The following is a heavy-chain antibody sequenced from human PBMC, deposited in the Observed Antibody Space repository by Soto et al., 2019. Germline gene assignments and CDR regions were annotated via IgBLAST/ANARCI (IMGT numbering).Heavy chain of an antibody. D-gene: IGHD4-17*01. V-gene: IGHV3-74*01. J-gene: IGHJ6*02. Sequence: QPGGSLRLSCAASGFTFSSYWMHWVRQAPGKGLVWVSRINSDGSSTSYADSVKGRFTISRDNAKNTLYLQMNSLRAEDTAVYYCARDEEITVTLSYYYYYGMDVWGQGTTVTVPS. CDR3: ARDEEITVTLSYYYYYGMDV. CDR2: INSDGSST. CDR1: GFTFSSYW.